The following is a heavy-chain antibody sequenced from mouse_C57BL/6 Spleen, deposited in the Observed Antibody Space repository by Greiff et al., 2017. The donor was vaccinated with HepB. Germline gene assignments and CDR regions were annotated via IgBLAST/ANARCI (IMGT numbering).Heavy chain of an antibody. CDR2: INPYNGDT. CDR1: GYSFTGYF. J-gene: IGHJ3*01. D-gene: IGHD1-1*01. Sequence: VQLQQSGPELVKPGDSVKISCKASGYSFTGYFMNWVMQSHGKSLEWIGRINPYNGDTFYNQKFKGKATLTVDKSSSTAHMELRSLTSEDSAVYYGARDYYGSSPAWFAYWGQGTLVTVSA. CDR3: ARDYYGSSPAWFAY. V-gene: IGHV1-20*01.